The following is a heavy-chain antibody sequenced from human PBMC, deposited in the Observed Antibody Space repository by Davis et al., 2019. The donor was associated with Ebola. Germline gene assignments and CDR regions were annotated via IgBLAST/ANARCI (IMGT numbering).Heavy chain of an antibody. J-gene: IGHJ4*02. D-gene: IGHD3-10*01. CDR1: GFTFGDYA. Sequence: PGGSLRLSCTASGFTFGDYAMSWFRQAAGKGLEWVGFIRSRAYAGTTDYAASVRDRFTISRDDSKTIAYLQMNSLRAEDTAIYYCAKEELKVFDYWGQGTLVTVSS. CDR2: IRSRAYAGTT. CDR3: AKEELKVFDY. V-gene: IGHV3-49*03.